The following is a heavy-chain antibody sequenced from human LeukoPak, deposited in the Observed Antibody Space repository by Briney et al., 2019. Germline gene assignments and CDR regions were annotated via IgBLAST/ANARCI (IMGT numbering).Heavy chain of an antibody. CDR2: IYGSGST. CDR3: AREGTSGTHLNWFDP. CDR1: GGSISSYY. V-gene: IGHV4-59*01. D-gene: IGHD1-1*01. J-gene: IGHJ5*02. Sequence: SETLSLTCTVSGGSISSYYWSWIRQPPGKGLEWIGHIYGSGSTNYNPSLKSRFTLSVDTSKNQFSLKLSSVTAADTAVYYCAREGTSGTHLNWFDPWGQGTLVTVSS.